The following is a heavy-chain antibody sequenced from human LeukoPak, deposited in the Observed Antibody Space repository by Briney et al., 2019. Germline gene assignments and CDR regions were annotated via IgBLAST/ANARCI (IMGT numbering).Heavy chain of an antibody. CDR3: TRPGSSDAFDI. CDR2: ISSSGSRI. CDR1: GFTFSDYY. V-gene: IGHV3-11*01. J-gene: IGHJ3*02. Sequence: GGSLRLSCAASGFTFSDYYMSWIRQARGKGLEGGSYISSSGSRIYYAASVKGRFTIYRDNANHSLYLQMNNLRAEDTAVYYGTRPGSSDAFDIWGQGTMVTVSS. D-gene: IGHD6-6*01.